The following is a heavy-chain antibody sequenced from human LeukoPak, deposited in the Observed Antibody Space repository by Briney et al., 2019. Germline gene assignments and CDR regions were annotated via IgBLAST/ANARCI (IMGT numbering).Heavy chain of an antibody. CDR3: ARDRHDYVWGSYRYPYFDY. CDR1: GFTFSSYA. CDR2: ISYDGSNK. Sequence: GGSLRLSCAASGFTFSSYAMHWVRQAPGKGLEWVAVISYDGSNKYYADSVKGRFTISRDNSKNTLYLQMNSLRAEDTAVYYCARDRHDYVWGSYRYPYFDYWGQGTLVTVSS. J-gene: IGHJ4*02. D-gene: IGHD3-16*02. V-gene: IGHV3-30-3*01.